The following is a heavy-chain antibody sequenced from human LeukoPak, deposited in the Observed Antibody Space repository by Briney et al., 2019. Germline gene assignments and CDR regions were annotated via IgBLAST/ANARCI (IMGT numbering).Heavy chain of an antibody. CDR3: ARAGSSGWYLDY. Sequence: SETLSLTCTVSGGSISSYYWSWIRQPPGKGLEWIGYIYYSGSTNYNPSLKSRVTISVDKSKNQFSLKLSSVTAADTAVYYCARAGSSGWYLDYWGQGTLVTVSS. V-gene: IGHV4-59*12. D-gene: IGHD6-19*01. CDR2: IYYSGST. J-gene: IGHJ4*02. CDR1: GGSISSYY.